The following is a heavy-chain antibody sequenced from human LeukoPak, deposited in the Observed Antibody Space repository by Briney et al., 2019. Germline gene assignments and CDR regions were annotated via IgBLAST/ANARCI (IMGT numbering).Heavy chain of an antibody. CDR2: ISGSGGST. Sequence: GGSLRLSCAASGFTFSSYAMSWVRQAPGKVLEWVSAISGSGGSTYYADSVKGRFTISRDNSKNTLYLQMNSLRAEDTAVYYCAKDGQMRYCSGGSCLDDGMFDYWGQGTLVTVSS. CDR1: GFTFSSYA. V-gene: IGHV3-23*01. D-gene: IGHD2-15*01. CDR3: AKDGQMRYCSGGSCLDDGMFDY. J-gene: IGHJ4*02.